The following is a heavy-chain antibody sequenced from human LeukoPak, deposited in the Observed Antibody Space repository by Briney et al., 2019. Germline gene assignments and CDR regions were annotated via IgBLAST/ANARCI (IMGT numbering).Heavy chain of an antibody. J-gene: IGHJ5*02. CDR1: GGSISSSSYY. Sequence: PSETLSLTCTVSGGSISSSSYYWGWIRQPPGKGLEWIGSIYYSGSTYYNPPLKSRVTISVDTSKNQFSLKLSSVTAADTAVYYCARLYFPWERLFDPWGQGTLVTVSS. CDR2: IYYSGST. D-gene: IGHD1-26*01. V-gene: IGHV4-39*01. CDR3: ARLYFPWERLFDP.